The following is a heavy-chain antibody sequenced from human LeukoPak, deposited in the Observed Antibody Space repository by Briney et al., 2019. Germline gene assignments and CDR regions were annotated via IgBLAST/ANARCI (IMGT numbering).Heavy chain of an antibody. J-gene: IGHJ4*02. D-gene: IGHD2-8*01. CDR2: ISPHSHTT. V-gene: IGHV1-18*01. CDR3: ARGQSMYY. Sequence: ASVKVSCKASVCSFNNYFISWVRQAPGRGLEWVGWISPHSHTTHYAEKVQGRVTMTTDTSTTTVYMELRSLRSDDTAVYFCARGQSMYYWGQGTPVTVSS. CDR1: VCSFNNYF.